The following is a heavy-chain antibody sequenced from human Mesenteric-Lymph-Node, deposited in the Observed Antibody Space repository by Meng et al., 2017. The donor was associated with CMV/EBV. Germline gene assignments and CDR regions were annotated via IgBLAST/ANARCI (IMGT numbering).Heavy chain of an antibody. J-gene: IGHJ4*02. Sequence: SETLSLTCTVSGGSISFYYWSWIRQPPGKGLEWIGYIYYSGSTKYNPSLKSRVTISADTSKNQFSLKLSSVTAADTAVYYCASADYYGSGSYQSDYWGQGTLVTVSS. CDR3: ASADYYGSGSYQSDY. D-gene: IGHD3-10*01. V-gene: IGHV4-59*01. CDR1: GGSISFYY. CDR2: IYYSGST.